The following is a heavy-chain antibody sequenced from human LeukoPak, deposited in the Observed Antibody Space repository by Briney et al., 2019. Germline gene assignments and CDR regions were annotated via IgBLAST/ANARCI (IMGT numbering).Heavy chain of an antibody. J-gene: IGHJ3*02. Sequence: GSLRLSCAASGFTFSSYSMNWARQAPGKGLEWVAVISYDGSNKYYGDSVKGRFTISRDNSKNTLYLQMNSLRTEDTAVYFCAKGRSGSYYLEDAFDIWGQGTVVTVSS. CDR2: ISYDGSNK. CDR3: AKGRSGSYYLEDAFDI. V-gene: IGHV3-30*18. CDR1: GFTFSSYS. D-gene: IGHD1-26*01.